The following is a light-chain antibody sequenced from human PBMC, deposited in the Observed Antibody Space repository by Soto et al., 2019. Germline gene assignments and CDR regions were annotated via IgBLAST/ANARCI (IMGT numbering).Light chain of an antibody. Sequence: QSVLTQPASVSGSPGQSITISCTGTSSDIGRYNYVSWYQQYPGKAPKFMIYDVSNRPSGVSNRFSGSKSGNTASLTISGLQAEDEADYYCSSYLSSSTYVFGTGTKLTVL. V-gene: IGLV2-14*01. J-gene: IGLJ1*01. CDR3: SSYLSSSTYV. CDR1: SSDIGRYNY. CDR2: DVS.